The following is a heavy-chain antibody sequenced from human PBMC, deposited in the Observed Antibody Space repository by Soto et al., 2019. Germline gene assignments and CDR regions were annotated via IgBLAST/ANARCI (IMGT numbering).Heavy chain of an antibody. CDR1: GDSVSSPYY. D-gene: IGHD6-19*01. CDR2: VFHTGTT. Sequence: QVQLQESGPGLVKPSGTLSLTCAVSGDSVSSPYYWCWVRQPPGKGLEWIGEVFHTGTTSYNPSLRSRVTISMDKSNNQFSLELSYVTAADTAVYYCARSAGWYAVHSWGPGTLVIVSS. V-gene: IGHV4-4*02. CDR3: ARSAGWYAVHS. J-gene: IGHJ4*02.